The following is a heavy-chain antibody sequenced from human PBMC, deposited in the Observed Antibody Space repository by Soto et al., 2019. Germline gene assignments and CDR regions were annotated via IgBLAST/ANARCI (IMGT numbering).Heavy chain of an antibody. D-gene: IGHD2-15*01. V-gene: IGHV4-39*01. CDR2: IHHTGTT. CDR3: ARRATTYCSGNNCHQGAFVY. J-gene: IGHJ4*02. CDR1: GGAISSSPDY. Sequence: SETLSLTCSVSGGAISSSPDYWGWVRQPPGKGLEWIGSIHHTGTTFYYPSLKSRVTISVDTSKNQFSLQLSSVTAADTAVYFCARRATTYCSGNNCHQGAFVYWGQGSLVTVSS.